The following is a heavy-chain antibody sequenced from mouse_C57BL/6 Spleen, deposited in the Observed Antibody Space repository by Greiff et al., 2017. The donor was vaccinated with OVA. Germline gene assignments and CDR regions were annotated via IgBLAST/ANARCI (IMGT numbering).Heavy chain of an antibody. CDR1: GYTFTDYY. D-gene: IGHD2-5*01. Sequence: QVQLQQSGAELVRPGASVKLSCKASGYTFTDYYINWVKQRPGQGLEWIARIYPGSGNTYYNEKFKGKATLTAEKSSSTAYMQLSSLTSEDSAVYFCARLYSNYAYYFDYWGQGTTLTVSS. CDR2: IYPGSGNT. CDR3: ARLYSNYAYYFDY. J-gene: IGHJ2*01. V-gene: IGHV1-76*01.